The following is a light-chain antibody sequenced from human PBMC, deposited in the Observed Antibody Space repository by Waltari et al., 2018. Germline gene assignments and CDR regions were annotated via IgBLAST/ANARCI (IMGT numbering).Light chain of an antibody. Sequence: IVLTQYPGTLSLSHGETATLSCRASQSVSSSYLACYQQKPGQAPRLLIYGASSRATGIPDRFSGSGSGTDFTLTISRLVPEDCAVYYCQQYGSSPVTFGPGTKVDIK. CDR3: QQYGSSPVT. V-gene: IGKV3-20*01. CDR1: QSVSSSY. J-gene: IGKJ3*01. CDR2: GAS.